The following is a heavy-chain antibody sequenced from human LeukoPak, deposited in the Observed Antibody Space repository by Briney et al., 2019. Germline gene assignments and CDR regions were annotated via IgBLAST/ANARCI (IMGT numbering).Heavy chain of an antibody. CDR3: ARHRSGWLQSPFDY. J-gene: IGHJ4*02. V-gene: IGHV4-39*01. CDR1: GGSISSSSSY. D-gene: IGHD5-24*01. CDR2: IYYSGSS. Sequence: SETLSLTCSVSGGSISSSSSYWGWIRQPPGKGLEWIGSIYYSGSSFDNPALKSRVTISVDTSKNQFSLKLSFVTAADTAVYYCARHRSGWLQSPFDYWGQGTLVTVSS.